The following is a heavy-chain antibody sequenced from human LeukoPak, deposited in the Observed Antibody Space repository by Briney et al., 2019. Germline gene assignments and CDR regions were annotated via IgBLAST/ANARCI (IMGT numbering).Heavy chain of an antibody. CDR2: IYPGDSDT. J-gene: IGHJ4*02. CDR1: GYSFTNYW. Sequence: GESLKISCKGSGYSFTNYWIGWVRQMPGKGLEWMGIIYPGDSDTRHSPSFQGQVTISADKSISTAYLQWSSLKASDTAMYYCARQGYGSGSYSDFDYWGQGTLVTVSS. D-gene: IGHD3-10*01. CDR3: ARQGYGSGSYSDFDY. V-gene: IGHV5-51*01.